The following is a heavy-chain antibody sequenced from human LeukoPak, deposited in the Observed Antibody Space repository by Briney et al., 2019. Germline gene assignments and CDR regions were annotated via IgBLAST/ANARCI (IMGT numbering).Heavy chain of an antibody. CDR3: STPLAAAGTRAFDI. Sequence: GGSLRLSCAASGFTFSNVWMNWVRQAPGKGLEWVGRIKSKTDGGTTDYAAPVKGRFMISRDDSKNTLYLQMNSLKTEDIAVYYCSTPLAAAGTRAFDIWGQGTMVIVSS. CDR1: GFTFSNVW. J-gene: IGHJ3*02. D-gene: IGHD6-13*01. V-gene: IGHV3-15*05. CDR2: IKSKTDGGTT.